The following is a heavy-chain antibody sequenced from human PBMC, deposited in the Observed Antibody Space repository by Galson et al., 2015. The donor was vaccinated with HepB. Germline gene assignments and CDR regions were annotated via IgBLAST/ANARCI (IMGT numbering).Heavy chain of an antibody. CDR2: ISGSGGTT. CDR3: AKDLRGSGTY. J-gene: IGHJ4*02. Sequence: SLRLSCAASGFTFSSYAMSWVRQAPGKGLEWVSAISGSGGTTYDADSVKGRFTISRDNSKNTLYLQMNSLRAEDTAVYYCAKDLRGSGTYWGQGTLVTVSS. CDR1: GFTFSSYA. D-gene: IGHD3-10*01. V-gene: IGHV3-23*01.